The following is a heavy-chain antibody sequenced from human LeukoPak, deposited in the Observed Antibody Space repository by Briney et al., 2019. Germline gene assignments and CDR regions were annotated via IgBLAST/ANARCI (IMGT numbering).Heavy chain of an antibody. CDR3: ARDGAMALYYFDY. Sequence: SETLSLTXAVYGGSFSGYYWSWIRQPPGRGLEWIGEINHSGSTNYNPSLKSRVTISVDTSKNQFSLKLSSVTAADTAVYYCARDGAMALYYFDYWGQGTLVTVSS. CDR2: INHSGST. D-gene: IGHD5-18*01. CDR1: GGSFSGYY. J-gene: IGHJ4*02. V-gene: IGHV4-34*01.